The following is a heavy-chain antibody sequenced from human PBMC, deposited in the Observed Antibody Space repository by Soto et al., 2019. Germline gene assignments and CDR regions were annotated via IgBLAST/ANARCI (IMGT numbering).Heavy chain of an antibody. D-gene: IGHD1-7*01. CDR3: AKDRVGGTFYTPLGF. Sequence: GGSLRLSCQASGFNFDNYGMHWVRQAPGKGLEWVAVITYDGSNKYYADSVKGRFTISRDNSKNTLSLHLNTLKPEDTAVYHCAKDRVGGTFYTPLGFWGQGTLVTV. V-gene: IGHV3-30*18. CDR1: GFNFDNYG. J-gene: IGHJ4*02. CDR2: ITYDGSNK.